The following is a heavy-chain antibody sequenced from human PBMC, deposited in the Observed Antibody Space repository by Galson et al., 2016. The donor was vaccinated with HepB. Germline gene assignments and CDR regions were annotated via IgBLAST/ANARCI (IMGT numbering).Heavy chain of an antibody. CDR3: AKISVQYSYHYWGLDY. D-gene: IGHD5-18*01. CDR2: ISGSGDT. V-gene: IGHV3-23*01. J-gene: IGHJ4*02. Sequence: SLRLSCAASGLTFSTYAMSWVRQAPGKGLEWVSGISGSGDTKFADSVKGRFTISRDNSKTTLYLQMNSLRVEDTAVYYCAKISVQYSYHYWGLDYWGQGTLVTVSS. CDR1: GLTFSTYA.